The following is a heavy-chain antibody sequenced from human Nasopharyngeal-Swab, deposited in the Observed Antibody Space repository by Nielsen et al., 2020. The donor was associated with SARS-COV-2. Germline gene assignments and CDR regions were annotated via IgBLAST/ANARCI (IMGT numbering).Heavy chain of an antibody. D-gene: IGHD2-2*02. Sequence: GESLKISCAASGFTFSSYAMSWVRQAPGKGLEWVSAISGSGGSTYYADSAKGRFTISRDNSKNTLYLQMNSLRAEDTAVYYCAKDLTAIRYYFDYWGQGTLVTVSS. V-gene: IGHV3-23*01. CDR2: ISGSGGST. CDR1: GFTFSSYA. J-gene: IGHJ4*02. CDR3: AKDLTAIRYYFDY.